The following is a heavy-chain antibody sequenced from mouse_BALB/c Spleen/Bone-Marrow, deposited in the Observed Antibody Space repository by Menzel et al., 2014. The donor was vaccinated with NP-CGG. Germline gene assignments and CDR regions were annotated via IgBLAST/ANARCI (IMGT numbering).Heavy chain of an antibody. D-gene: IGHD2-3*01. CDR1: GFDFSGFR. CDR2: INPDSSTI. J-gene: IGHJ3*01. CDR3: GRLGYYGGSAY. V-gene: IGHV4-1*02. Sequence: EVQLVESGGGLVQPGGSLKLSCAASGFDFSGFRMGWVRQAPGKGLEWIGEINPDSSTINYTPSLKDRFIISRDNAKNTLYLQMSKVRSEDTALYYCGRLGYYGGSAYWGQGTLVTVSA.